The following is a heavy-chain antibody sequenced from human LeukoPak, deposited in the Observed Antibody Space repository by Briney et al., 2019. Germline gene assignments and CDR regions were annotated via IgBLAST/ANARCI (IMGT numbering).Heavy chain of an antibody. Sequence: ASVKVSCKASGYTFTGYYMHWVRQAPGQGLEWMGWINPNSGGTNYAQKFQGRVTMTRDTSISTAYMELSRLRSDDTAVYYCASTPAKCSGGSCYLAGTDYWGQGTLVTVSS. CDR2: INPNSGGT. V-gene: IGHV1-2*02. J-gene: IGHJ4*02. CDR1: GYTFTGYY. D-gene: IGHD2-15*01. CDR3: ASTPAKCSGGSCYLAGTDY.